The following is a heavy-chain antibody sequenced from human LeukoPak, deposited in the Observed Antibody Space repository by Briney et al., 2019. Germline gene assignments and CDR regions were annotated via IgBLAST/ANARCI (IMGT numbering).Heavy chain of an antibody. V-gene: IGHV3-48*04. CDR2: INGRGITI. J-gene: IGHJ4*02. CDR3: ARDQPSVGWGFDS. Sequence: GGSLRLSCAASGFTFSAYSMNWVRHTPGRGLEWVANINGRGITIHYADSFKGRFTISRDNTKNSLDLQMSNLRAEDTGLYYCARDQPSVGWGFDSWGRGTRVIVSS. D-gene: IGHD2-15*01. CDR1: GFTFSAYS.